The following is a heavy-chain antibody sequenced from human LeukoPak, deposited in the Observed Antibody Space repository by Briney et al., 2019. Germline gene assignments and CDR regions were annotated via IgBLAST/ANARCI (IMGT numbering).Heavy chain of an antibody. CDR3: VNLWEAGY. D-gene: IGHD1-26*01. CDR2: ISSSSSAI. CDR1: GFTFRSFA. V-gene: IGHV3-48*04. J-gene: IGHJ4*02. Sequence: GSLRLSCAASGFTFRSFAMNWVRQAPGKGLEWLSYISSSSSAIYYADSMKGRFTISRDNAKNSLYLQMNSLRGEDTAVYYCVNLWEAGYWGQGALVTVSS.